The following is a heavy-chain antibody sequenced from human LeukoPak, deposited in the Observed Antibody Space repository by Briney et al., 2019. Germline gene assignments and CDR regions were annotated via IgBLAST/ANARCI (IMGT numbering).Heavy chain of an antibody. D-gene: IGHD1-26*01. J-gene: IGHJ4*02. V-gene: IGHV1-46*01. Sequence: ASVTVTFKASGYTFTSYSMHWVRQAPGQGLEWMGIINPSGGSTTYAHNFQGRVTMTRDTSTSTVYMELSSLRSEDTAVYYCARHVQNGNSDSCGERALVTVSS. CDR3: ARHVQNGNSDS. CDR2: INPSGGST. CDR1: GYTFTSYS.